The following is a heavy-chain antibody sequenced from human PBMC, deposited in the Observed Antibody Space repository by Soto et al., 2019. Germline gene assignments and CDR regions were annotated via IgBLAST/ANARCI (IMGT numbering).Heavy chain of an antibody. CDR1: GFTFSSYG. J-gene: IGHJ6*02. Sequence: QVQLVESGGGVVQPGRSLRLYCAASGFTFSSYGMHWVRQAPGKGLAWVAVIWYDGSNKYYADSVKGRFTISRDNSKNTLYLQMNSLRAEDTTVYYCAREKDTAMDYYYYYGMDVWGQGTTVTVSS. CDR2: IWYDGSNK. D-gene: IGHD5-18*01. V-gene: IGHV3-33*01. CDR3: AREKDTAMDYYYYYGMDV.